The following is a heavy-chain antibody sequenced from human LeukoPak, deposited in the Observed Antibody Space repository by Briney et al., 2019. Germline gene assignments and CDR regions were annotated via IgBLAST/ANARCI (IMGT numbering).Heavy chain of an antibody. CDR3: ARGHRDYRFDF. Sequence: GGSLRLSCAASQFTLSSSYMTWVRQAPGKGPEWVSVLYSGGLTYYADSVKGRFTISRDDSKNTVYLQMNSLRAEDTAVYYCARGHRDYRFDFWGQGALVTVSS. V-gene: IGHV3-53*01. J-gene: IGHJ4*02. D-gene: IGHD4-17*01. CDR2: LYSGGLT. CDR1: QFTLSSSY.